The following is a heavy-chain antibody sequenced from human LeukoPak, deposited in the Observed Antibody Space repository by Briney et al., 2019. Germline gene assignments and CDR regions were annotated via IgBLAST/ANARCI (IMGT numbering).Heavy chain of an antibody. J-gene: IGHJ4*02. D-gene: IGHD1-26*01. CDR3: ARRNGGMGGYFD. Sequence: SETLSLTCTVSGGSISSGDYYWSWIRQPPGKGLEWIGYIYYSGSTYYSPSLKSRVTISVDTSKNQFSLKLSSVTAADTAVYYCARRNGGMGGYFDWGQGTLVTVSS. V-gene: IGHV4-30-4*01. CDR2: IYYSGST. CDR1: GGSISSGDYY.